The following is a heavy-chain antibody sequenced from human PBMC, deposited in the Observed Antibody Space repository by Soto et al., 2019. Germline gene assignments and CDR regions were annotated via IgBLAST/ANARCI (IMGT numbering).Heavy chain of an antibody. CDR3: ARDPSWGLYPKGGWFDP. Sequence: QVQLVQSGAEVKKPGASVKVSCKASGYTFTSYGISWVRQAPGQGLEWLGWISAYNGNTNYAQKLQGRVTMTTDTSKSTAYLELRRLRSDDTAVYYCARDPSWGLYPKGGWFDPWGQGTLVTVSS. D-gene: IGHD3-16*01. V-gene: IGHV1-18*01. J-gene: IGHJ5*02. CDR1: GYTFTSYG. CDR2: ISAYNGNT.